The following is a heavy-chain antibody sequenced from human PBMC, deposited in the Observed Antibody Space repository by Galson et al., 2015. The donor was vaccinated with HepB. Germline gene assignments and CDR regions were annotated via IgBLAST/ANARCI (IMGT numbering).Heavy chain of an antibody. D-gene: IGHD2-21*01. Sequence: SPTPSCAASGITFRSNVMRRVRQAPGKGLEWVSVISASGGSTDYADSVKGRFTISGDNSKNMLYLQMNSLRAEDTAVYYCAKGEYCGGDCYFTFFDYWGQGTLVTVSS. J-gene: IGHJ4*02. CDR3: AKGEYCGGDCYFTFFDY. V-gene: IGHV3-23*01. CDR1: GITFRSNV. CDR2: ISASGGST.